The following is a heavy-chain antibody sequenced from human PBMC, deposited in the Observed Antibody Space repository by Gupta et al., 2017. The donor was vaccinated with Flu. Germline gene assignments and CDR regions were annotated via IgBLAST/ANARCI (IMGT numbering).Heavy chain of an antibody. D-gene: IGHD5-12*01. CDR2: ISSSGRTI. CDR3: VRGFGATSEFDL. J-gene: IGHJ5*02. V-gene: IGHV3-48*03. CDR1: TFSSYE. Sequence: TFSSYEMNWVRQAPGKGLEWVSFISSSGRTIYYGDSVRGRFTISRDNAKNTLHLHMSSLRVEDTAVYHCVRGFGATSEFDLWGRGTLVSVSS.